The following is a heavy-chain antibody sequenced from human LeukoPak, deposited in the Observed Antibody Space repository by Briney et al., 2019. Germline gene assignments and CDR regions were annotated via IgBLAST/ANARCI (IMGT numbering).Heavy chain of an antibody. J-gene: IGHJ5*02. CDR2: ISGSGGST. CDR3: ARMGGSNWNREVNWYDP. CDR1: GFTFSSYA. V-gene: IGHV3-23*01. Sequence: GGSLRLSCAASGFTFSSYAMSWVRQARGKGLEWVSAISGSGGSTYYADSVKGRFTTSRDNSKNTLYLQMNSLRAEDTAVYYCARMGGSNWNREVNWYDPWGQGTLVTVSS. D-gene: IGHD1-1*01.